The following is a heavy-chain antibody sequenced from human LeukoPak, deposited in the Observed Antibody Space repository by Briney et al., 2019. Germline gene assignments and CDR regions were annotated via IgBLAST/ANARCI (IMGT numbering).Heavy chain of an antibody. D-gene: IGHD2-21*02. CDR3: ARGGIPVTGIDEVDY. V-gene: IGHV3-13*01. CDR1: GFTFSSYD. CDR2: IGIGGDT. J-gene: IGHJ4*02. Sequence: GGSLRLSCAASGFTFSSYDMHWVRQATGKGLEWVSAIGIGGDTYYPGSVKGRFTISRENAKNSLDLQMNSLRAGDTAVYYCARGGIPVTGIDEVDYWGQGTLVTVSS.